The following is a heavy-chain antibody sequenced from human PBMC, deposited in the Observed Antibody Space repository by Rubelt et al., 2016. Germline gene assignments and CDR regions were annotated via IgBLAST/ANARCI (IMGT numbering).Heavy chain of an antibody. J-gene: IGHJ4*02. CDR3: ARDGADYGDYDFAY. CDR2: IFHSGST. D-gene: IGHD4-17*01. CDR1: GSSLNSGYF. Sequence: QVQLQESGPGLVKPSETLSLTCTISGSSLNSGYFWGWIRQPPGKGLAWIGSIFHSGSTYYNPSLRSRVTISLDTSKNQFSLKLSSVTAADTAVYYCARDGADYGDYDFAYWGQGTLVTVSS. V-gene: IGHV4-38-2*02.